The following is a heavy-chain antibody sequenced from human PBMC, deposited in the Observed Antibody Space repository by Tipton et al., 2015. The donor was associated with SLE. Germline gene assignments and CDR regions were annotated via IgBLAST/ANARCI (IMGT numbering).Heavy chain of an antibody. Sequence: TLSLTCTVSAGSISGYYWSWVRQPPGRGLEWIGCVYDSGRTNYNPSLKSRVTISLDTSKNQFSLKVTSVTAADTAVYYCARDRGTADGFDIWGQGTLVPVSS. CDR1: AGSISGYY. J-gene: IGHJ3*02. CDR2: VYDSGRT. CDR3: ARDRGTADGFDI. D-gene: IGHD2-21*02. V-gene: IGHV4-59*12.